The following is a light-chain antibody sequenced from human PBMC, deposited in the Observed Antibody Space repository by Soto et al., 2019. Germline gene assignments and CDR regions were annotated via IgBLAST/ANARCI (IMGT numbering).Light chain of an antibody. CDR1: QGVSSY. V-gene: IGKV3-15*01. CDR3: QQYNNSPLT. J-gene: IGKJ4*01. Sequence: DIVMTQSPASLSASLGDRATLSCKASQGVSSYLAWYQQKPGQAPRLLIYDASTRDTGIPARFSGSGSGTEFTLTISSLQSEDFAVYYCQQYNNSPLTFGGGTKVEIK. CDR2: DAS.